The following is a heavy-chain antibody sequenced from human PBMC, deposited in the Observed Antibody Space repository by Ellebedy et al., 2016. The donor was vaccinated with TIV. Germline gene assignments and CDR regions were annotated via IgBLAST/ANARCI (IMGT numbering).Heavy chain of an antibody. Sequence: GESLKISCAASGFTFSNVWMSWVRQAPGKGLEWVGRIKSKTDGGTTDYAAPVKGRFTISRDDSKNTLYLQMNSLKTEDTAVYYCTTFLEWLLYRLDYWGQGTLVTVSS. J-gene: IGHJ4*02. D-gene: IGHD3-3*01. V-gene: IGHV3-15*01. CDR2: IKSKTDGGTT. CDR3: TTFLEWLLYRLDY. CDR1: GFTFSNVW.